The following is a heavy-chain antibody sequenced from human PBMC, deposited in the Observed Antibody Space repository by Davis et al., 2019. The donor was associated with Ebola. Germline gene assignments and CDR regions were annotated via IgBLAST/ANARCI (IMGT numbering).Heavy chain of an antibody. J-gene: IGHJ4*02. CDR2: ISYDGSNK. Sequence: GESLKISCAASGFTFSSYGMHWVRQAPGKGLEWVAVISYDGSNKYYADSVKGRFTISRDNSKNMVYLQMNSLTAEDTAVYYCAKDYPNYYGSATYSGVMDHWGQGTLVTVSS. V-gene: IGHV3-30*18. D-gene: IGHD3-10*01. CDR1: GFTFSSYG. CDR3: AKDYPNYYGSATYSGVMDH.